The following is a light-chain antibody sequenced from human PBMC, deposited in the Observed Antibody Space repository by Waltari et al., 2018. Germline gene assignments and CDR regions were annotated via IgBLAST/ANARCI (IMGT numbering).Light chain of an antibody. CDR1: NSDVGAYNY. CDR3: SSYAHNNHFV. Sequence: QSVLTQPPSATGSPGQSVTISCTGTNSDVGAYNYVSWYQQHPGKVPKLLIYEVTKRPSGVPDRFSGSKSGITASLTVSGLQADDEADYYCSSYAHNNHFVFGTGTKVTVL. V-gene: IGLV2-8*01. J-gene: IGLJ1*01. CDR2: EVT.